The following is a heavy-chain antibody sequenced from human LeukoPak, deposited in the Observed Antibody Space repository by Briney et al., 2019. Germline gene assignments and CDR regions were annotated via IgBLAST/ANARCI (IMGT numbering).Heavy chain of an antibody. CDR3: ARDRAPYSSLNWFDP. CDR2: ISGSGGST. D-gene: IGHD6-13*01. CDR1: GFTFSSYA. V-gene: IGHV3-23*01. Sequence: PGGSLRLSCAASGFTFSSYAMSWVRQAPGKGLEWVSAISGSGGSTYYADSVKGRFTISRDNSKNTLYLQMNSLRAEDTAVYYCARDRAPYSSLNWFDPWGQGTLVTVSS. J-gene: IGHJ5*02.